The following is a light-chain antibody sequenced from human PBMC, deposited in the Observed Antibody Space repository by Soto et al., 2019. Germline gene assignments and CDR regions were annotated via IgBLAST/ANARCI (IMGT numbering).Light chain of an antibody. V-gene: IGKV1-12*01. CDR1: QGISSW. CDR3: QQANSFPLT. Sequence: DIQMTQSPSSVSASVGDRVTITCRASQGISSWLAWYQQKPGKAPKILIYAASSLQSGVPSRFSARGAGTDFTLTISRLTPEDFETDYGQQANSFPLTCCGGTKVDIK. CDR2: AAS. J-gene: IGKJ4*01.